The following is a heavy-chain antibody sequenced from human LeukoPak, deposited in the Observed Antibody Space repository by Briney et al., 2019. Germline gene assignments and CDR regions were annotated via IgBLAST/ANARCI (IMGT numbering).Heavy chain of an antibody. CDR2: IYYSGST. J-gene: IGHJ4*02. D-gene: IGHD1-26*01. CDR3: ARDRGSRFLFDY. V-gene: IGHV4-39*07. CDR1: GGSISSSSYY. Sequence: PSETLSLTCTVSGGSISSSSYYWGWIRQPPGKGLEWIGSIYYSGSTYYNPSLKSRVTISVDTSKNQFSLKLSSVTAADTAVYYCARDRGSRFLFDYWGQGTLVTVSS.